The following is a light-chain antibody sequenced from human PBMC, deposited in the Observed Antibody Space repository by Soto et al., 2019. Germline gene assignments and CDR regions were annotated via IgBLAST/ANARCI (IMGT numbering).Light chain of an antibody. CDR2: GAS. Sequence: EVVLTQSPGTLSLSPGERATLSCRASQSVAANYLAWYQQKRGQAPRLLIYGASSRATVIPDRLSGSGSGTDFTLTISRLEPEDFSVYYCHQYGTAPLTFGPGTKVDIK. V-gene: IGKV3-20*01. CDR1: QSVAANY. CDR3: HQYGTAPLT. J-gene: IGKJ3*01.